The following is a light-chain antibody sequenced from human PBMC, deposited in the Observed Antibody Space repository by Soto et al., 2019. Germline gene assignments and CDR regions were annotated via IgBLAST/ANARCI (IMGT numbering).Light chain of an antibody. Sequence: QALLTLPPSVSGAPGQRFTISCAGSISNIGASYDVHWYQQLPGTAPKFVIYGSGNRPSGVPDRFSGSKSGTSASLAIAGLQAEDEADYYCKSYDSGLSGYVFGTGTKVTVL. V-gene: IGLV1-40*01. CDR3: KSYDSGLSGYV. CDR1: ISNIGASYD. J-gene: IGLJ1*01. CDR2: GSG.